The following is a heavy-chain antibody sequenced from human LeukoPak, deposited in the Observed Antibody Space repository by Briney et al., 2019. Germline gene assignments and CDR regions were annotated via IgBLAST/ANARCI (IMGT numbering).Heavy chain of an antibody. V-gene: IGHV1-2*02. Sequence: ASVKVSCKASGYTFTGYYMHWVRQAPGQGLEWMGWINPNSGGTNYAQKFQGRVTMTRDTSISTAYMELSRLRSDDTAVYYCARDKGTLGYCSSTSCGYKYFQHWGQGTLVTVSS. D-gene: IGHD2-2*01. J-gene: IGHJ1*01. CDR3: ARDKGTLGYCSSTSCGYKYFQH. CDR1: GYTFTGYY. CDR2: INPNSGGT.